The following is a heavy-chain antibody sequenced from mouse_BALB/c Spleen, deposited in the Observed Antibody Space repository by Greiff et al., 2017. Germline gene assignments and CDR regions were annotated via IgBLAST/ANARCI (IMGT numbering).Heavy chain of an antibody. D-gene: IGHD1-1*01. J-gene: IGHJ1*01. CDR3: ARDTTVVAFYWYFDV. CDR1: GYTFTSYW. V-gene: IGHV1-7*01. CDR2: INPSTGYT. Sequence: QAQLQQSGAELAKPGASVKMSCKASGYTFTSYWMHWVKQRPGQGLEWIGYINPSTGYTEYNQKFKDKATLTADKSSSTAYMQLSSLTSEDSAVYYCARDTTVVAFYWYFDVWGAGTTVTVSS.